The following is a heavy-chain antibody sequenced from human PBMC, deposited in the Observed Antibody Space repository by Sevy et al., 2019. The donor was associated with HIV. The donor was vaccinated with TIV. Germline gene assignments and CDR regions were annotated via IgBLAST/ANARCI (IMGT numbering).Heavy chain of an antibody. CDR2: ISGSGGST. V-gene: IGHV3-23*01. Sequence: GGSLRLSCAASGFTFSSYAMSWVRQAPGKGLEWVSAISGSGGSTYYAYSVKGRFTISRDNSKNTLYLQMNSLRAEDTAVYYCAKSYYYGSGTQGGDAFDIWGQGTMVTVSS. D-gene: IGHD3-10*01. CDR3: AKSYYYGSGTQGGDAFDI. CDR1: GFTFSSYA. J-gene: IGHJ3*02.